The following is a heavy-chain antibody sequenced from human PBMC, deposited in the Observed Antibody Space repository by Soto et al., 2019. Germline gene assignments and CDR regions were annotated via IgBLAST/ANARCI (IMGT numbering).Heavy chain of an antibody. Sequence: SGPTLVNPTHTLTLPCTFSGFSLSTRGPRVVWTXAPLGKALEWLALIYWNDDKRYSPSLKSRLTITKDTSKNQVVPTMTNMDPVDTATYYCAHSRTLSSWRKVPDAFDIWGQGTMVTVSS. D-gene: IGHD6-13*01. J-gene: IGHJ3*02. CDR3: AHSRTLSSWRKVPDAFDI. CDR2: IYWNDDK. CDR1: GFSLSTRGPR. V-gene: IGHV2-5*01.